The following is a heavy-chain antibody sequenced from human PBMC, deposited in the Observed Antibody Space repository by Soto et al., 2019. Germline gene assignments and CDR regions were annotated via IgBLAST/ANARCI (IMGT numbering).Heavy chain of an antibody. J-gene: IGHJ6*03. V-gene: IGHV1-8*01. CDR1: GYTFTSYD. CDR3: ARGDLQAMYDFWRLKPLNYYYYYMDV. CDR2: MNPNSGNT. D-gene: IGHD3-3*01. Sequence: ASVKVSCKASGYTFTSYDISWVRQATGQGLEWMGWMNPNSGNTGYAQKFQGRVTMTRNTSISTAYMELSSLRSEDTAVYYRARGDLQAMYDFWRLKPLNYYYYYMDVWGKGTTVTVS.